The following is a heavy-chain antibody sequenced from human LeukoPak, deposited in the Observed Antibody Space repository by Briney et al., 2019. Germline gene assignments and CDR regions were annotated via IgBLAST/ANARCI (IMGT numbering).Heavy chain of an antibody. V-gene: IGHV3-53*01. Sequence: PGGSLRLSCAASGFTVSSNYMSWVRQAPGKGLEWVSVIYSGGSTYFADSVKGRFTISRDNSKNTLYLQMNSLRAEDTAVYYCARAQWARRYFDYWGQGTLVTVSS. J-gene: IGHJ4*02. CDR3: ARAQWARRYFDY. CDR2: IYSGGST. D-gene: IGHD2-8*01. CDR1: GFTVSSNY.